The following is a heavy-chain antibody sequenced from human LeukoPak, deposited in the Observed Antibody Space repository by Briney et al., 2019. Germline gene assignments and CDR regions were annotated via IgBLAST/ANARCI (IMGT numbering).Heavy chain of an antibody. CDR1: GXTFSSYG. CDR2: ISYDGINK. D-gene: IGHD2-8*02. CDR3: AKNAGDQWFMDY. V-gene: IGHV3-30*18. J-gene: IGHJ4*02. Sequence: PGRSLRLSCAASGXTFSSYGVHWVRQAPGKGLEWVAVISYDGINKYYADSVKGRFTISRDSSKNTLYLQVNSLRAEDAAIYYCAKNAGDQWFMDYWGQGTLVTVSS.